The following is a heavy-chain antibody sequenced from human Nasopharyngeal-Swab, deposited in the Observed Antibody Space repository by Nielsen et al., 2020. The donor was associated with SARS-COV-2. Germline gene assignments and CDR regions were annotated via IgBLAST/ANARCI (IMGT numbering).Heavy chain of an antibody. CDR1: GYTFTGYY. CDR2: INPNSGGT. D-gene: IGHD3-9*01. V-gene: IGHV1-2*06. Sequence: ASVKVSCKASGYTFTGYYMHWVRQAPGQGLVWMGRINPNSGGTNYAQKLQGRVTMTTDTSTSTAYMELRSLRSDDTAVYYCARASTTLDWLSTLDVWDVWGQGTTVTVSS. CDR3: ARASTTLDWLSTLDVWDV. J-gene: IGHJ6*02.